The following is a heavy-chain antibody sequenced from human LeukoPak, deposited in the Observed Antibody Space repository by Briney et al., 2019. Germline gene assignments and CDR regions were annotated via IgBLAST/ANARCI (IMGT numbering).Heavy chain of an antibody. D-gene: IGHD3-9*01. V-gene: IGHV1-8*01. Sequence: GASVKVSCKASGYTFTSCDINWVRQATGQGLEWMGWMNPNSGNTGYAQKFQGRVTITRNTSISTAYMELSSLRSEDTAVYYCARGLFDDILTGYPRGAWFDPWGQGTLVTVSS. J-gene: IGHJ5*02. CDR2: MNPNSGNT. CDR3: ARGLFDDILTGYPRGAWFDP. CDR1: GYTFTSCD.